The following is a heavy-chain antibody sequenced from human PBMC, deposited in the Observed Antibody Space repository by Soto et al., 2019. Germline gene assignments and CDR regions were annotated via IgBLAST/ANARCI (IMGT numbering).Heavy chain of an antibody. CDR1: GFRFSSYT. D-gene: IGHD1-20*01. CDR3: ASVVVVPPAQPLPYNWNYAS. Sequence: QVRLVESGGGVVQPGGSLRLSCSASGFRFSSYTMHWVRQAPGKGLEWVAVISYDGSAAYYAESVKGRFTISRDNSKNTLDVQMNSLRVEDTAVYYCASVVVVPPAQPLPYNWNYASWGQGTLVTV. V-gene: IGHV3-30*03. CDR2: ISYDGSAA. J-gene: IGHJ4*02.